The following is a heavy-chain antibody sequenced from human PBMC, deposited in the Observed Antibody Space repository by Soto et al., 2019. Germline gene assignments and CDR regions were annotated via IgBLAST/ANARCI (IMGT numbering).Heavy chain of an antibody. Sequence: EVQLVESGGGLVKPGGSLRLSCAASGFTFSSYSMNWVRQAPGKWLEWVSSISSSSSYIYYADSVKGRFTISRANAKNPLYLQMNSLKAEDTAVYYCARDSPPGTWGQGTLVTVSS. V-gene: IGHV3-21*01. CDR1: GFTFSSYS. CDR3: ARDSPPGT. CDR2: ISSSSSYI. J-gene: IGHJ5*02.